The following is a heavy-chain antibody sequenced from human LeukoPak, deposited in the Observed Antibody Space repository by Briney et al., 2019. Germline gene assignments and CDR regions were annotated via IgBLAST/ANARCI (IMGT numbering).Heavy chain of an antibody. CDR3: ARGRGIVGATFDY. CDR1: GFTFSSYE. J-gene: IGHJ4*02. D-gene: IGHD1-26*01. V-gene: IGHV3-48*03. CDR2: ISSSGSTI. Sequence: GGSLRLSCAASGFTFSSYETNWDRQAPGKGLEWVSYISSSGSTIYYADSVKGRFTISRDNAKNSLYLQMNSLRAEDTAVYYCARGRGIVGATFDYWGQGTLVTVSS.